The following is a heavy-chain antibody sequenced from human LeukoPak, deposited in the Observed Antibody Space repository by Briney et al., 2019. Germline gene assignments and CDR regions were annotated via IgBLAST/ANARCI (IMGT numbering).Heavy chain of an antibody. CDR1: GGSISSYY. Sequence: SETLSLTCTVSGGSISSYYWSWIRQPAGKGLEWIGRIYTSGSTNYNPSLKSRVTISVDMSKNQFSLKLSSVTAADTAVYYCARLRPYCSSTSCYAGDFQHRGQGTLVTVSS. CDR2: IYTSGST. V-gene: IGHV4-4*07. CDR3: ARLRPYCSSTSCYAGDFQH. J-gene: IGHJ1*01. D-gene: IGHD2-2*01.